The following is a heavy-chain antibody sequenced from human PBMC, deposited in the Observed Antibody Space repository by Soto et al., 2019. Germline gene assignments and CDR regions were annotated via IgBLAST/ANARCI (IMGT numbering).Heavy chain of an antibody. J-gene: IGHJ4*02. CDR3: AILTLRFLEWLFDY. CDR1: GGSISSGDYY. D-gene: IGHD3-3*01. CDR2: IYYSGST. Sequence: PSETLSLTCTVSGGSISSGDYYWSWIRQPPGKGLEWIGYIYYSGSTYYTPSLKSRVTISVDTSKTQFSLKLSSVTAADTAVYYCAILTLRFLEWLFDYWGQGTLVTVSS. V-gene: IGHV4-30-4*01.